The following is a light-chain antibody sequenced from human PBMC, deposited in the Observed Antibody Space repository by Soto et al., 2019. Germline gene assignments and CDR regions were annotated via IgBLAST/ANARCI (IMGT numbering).Light chain of an antibody. V-gene: IGKV3-11*01. CDR3: QHRGNWPRT. J-gene: IGKJ2*01. CDR1: PSVTTY. CDR2: DAS. Sequence: ELVLPQSPATLSLSPGERATLSCRASPSVTTYLSWYQQKPGQAPRLLIYDASNRATDIPARFSGSGSGPDFTLTITSLEPEDFAVYYCQHRGNWPRTLGQGTKLESK.